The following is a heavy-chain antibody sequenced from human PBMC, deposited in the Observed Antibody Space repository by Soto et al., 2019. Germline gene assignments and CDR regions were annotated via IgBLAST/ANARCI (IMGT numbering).Heavy chain of an antibody. Sequence: GGSLRLSCAASGFIFSNYVMTWVRQAPGKGLEWVSAISSSGGTTYYAQSVKGRFTISRDNAKNTLYLQMNSLRVEDTAVYYCAKDPRWEFYFDSWGQGTLVTVSS. CDR1: GFIFSNYV. V-gene: IGHV3-23*01. CDR3: AKDPRWEFYFDS. J-gene: IGHJ4*02. D-gene: IGHD3-10*01. CDR2: ISSSGGTT.